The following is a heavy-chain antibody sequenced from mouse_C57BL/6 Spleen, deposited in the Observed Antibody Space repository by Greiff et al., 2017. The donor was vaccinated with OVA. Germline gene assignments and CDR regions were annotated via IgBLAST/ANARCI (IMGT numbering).Heavy chain of an antibody. V-gene: IGHV1-82*01. CDR1: GYAFSSSW. CDR2: IYPGDGDT. CDR3: ATAQATYYYAMDY. Sequence: LVESGPELVKPGASVKISCKASGYAFSSSWMNWVKQRPGKGLEWIGRIYPGDGDTNYNGKFKGKATLTADKSSSTAYMQLSSLTSEDSAVYFCATAQATYYYAMDYWGQGTSVTVSS. J-gene: IGHJ4*01. D-gene: IGHD3-2*02.